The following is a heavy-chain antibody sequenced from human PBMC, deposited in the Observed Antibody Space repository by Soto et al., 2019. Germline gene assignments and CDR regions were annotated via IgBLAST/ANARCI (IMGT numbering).Heavy chain of an antibody. V-gene: IGHV4-30-4*01. J-gene: IGHJ5*02. CDR3: ARSLSSSSGYFDP. CDR1: GDFIGSGDYY. CDR2: IYKTGKT. Sequence: QVHLQASGPGLLKPSQTLSLTCDVSGDFIGSGDYYWTWIRQPPGKGLEYIGYIYKTGKTYYNPSLKSRPFISRDTSKSLFFLRLTSVTAADTAMYYCARSLSSSSGYFDPWGQGTLVTVSS. D-gene: IGHD6-6*01.